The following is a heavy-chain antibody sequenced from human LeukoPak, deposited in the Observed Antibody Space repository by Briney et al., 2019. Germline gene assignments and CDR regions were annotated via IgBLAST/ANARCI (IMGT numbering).Heavy chain of an antibody. CDR1: GFTFSSYA. V-gene: IGHV3-49*04. CDR3: TRALLYMSLPDY. D-gene: IGHD3-16*01. J-gene: IGHJ4*02. Sequence: PGGSLRLSCAASGFTFSSYAMSWVRQAPGKGLEWVGFIRSKAYGGTTEYAASVEGRFTISRDDSKSIAYLQMNSLKTEDTAVYYCTRALLYMSLPDYWGQGTLVTVSS. CDR2: IRSKAYGGTT.